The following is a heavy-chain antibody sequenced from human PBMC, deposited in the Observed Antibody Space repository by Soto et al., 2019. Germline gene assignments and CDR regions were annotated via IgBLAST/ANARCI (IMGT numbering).Heavy chain of an antibody. CDR3: AREGSGSFDY. D-gene: IGHD3-22*01. V-gene: IGHV4-59*01. Sequence: PSETLSLTCTVSGGSISSYYWSWIRQPPGKGLEWIGYIYYSGSTNYNPSPKSRVTISVDTSKNQFSLKLSSVTAADTAVYYCAREGSGSFDYWGQGTLVTVSS. CDR2: IYYSGST. CDR1: GGSISSYY. J-gene: IGHJ4*02.